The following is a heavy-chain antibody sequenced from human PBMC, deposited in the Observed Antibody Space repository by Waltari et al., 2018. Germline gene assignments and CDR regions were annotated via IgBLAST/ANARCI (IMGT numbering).Heavy chain of an antibody. CDR1: GFTFSTHW. CDR2: INDDGSIT. D-gene: IGHD3-22*01. Sequence: EVQLVESGGGLVQPGGSLRLSCAASGFTFSTHWMYWVRQAPGKGLVWVSRINDDGSITSYADSVKGRFTISRDNAKNTLYLQMNSLRAEDTAVYYCARAASKITMIVDWYFDLWGRGTLVTVSS. V-gene: IGHV3-74*01. J-gene: IGHJ2*01. CDR3: ARAASKITMIVDWYFDL.